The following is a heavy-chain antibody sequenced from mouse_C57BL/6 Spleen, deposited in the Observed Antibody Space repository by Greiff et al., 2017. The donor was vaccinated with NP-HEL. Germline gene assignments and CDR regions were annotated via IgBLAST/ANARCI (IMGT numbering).Heavy chain of an antibody. J-gene: IGHJ2*01. CDR2: IDPSDCYT. V-gene: IGHV1-69*01. CDR1: GYTFTSYW. CDR3: ARANFNFDY. D-gene: IGHD4-1*01. Sequence: QVQLQQSGAELVMPGASVKLSCKASGYTFTSYWMHWVKQRPGQGLEWIGGIDPSDCYTNYNQKFKGKSTLTVDKSSSTAYMQLSSLTSEDSAVYYCARANFNFDYWGQGTTLTVSS.